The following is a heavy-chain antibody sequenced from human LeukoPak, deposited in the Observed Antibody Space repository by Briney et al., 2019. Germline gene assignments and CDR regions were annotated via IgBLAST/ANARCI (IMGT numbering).Heavy chain of an antibody. CDR3: ARVIFSYQHVYGMDV. J-gene: IGHJ6*02. Sequence: SETLSLTGSVSGGSISGYYWSWIRQPPGKGLEWIGYIYSSGGTNYNPSLKSRVTISVDTSKNQFSLKLSSVTAADTAVYYCARVIFSYQHVYGMDVWGQGTTVTVSS. V-gene: IGHV4-59*12. D-gene: IGHD3-3*02. CDR1: GGSISGYY. CDR2: IYSSGGT.